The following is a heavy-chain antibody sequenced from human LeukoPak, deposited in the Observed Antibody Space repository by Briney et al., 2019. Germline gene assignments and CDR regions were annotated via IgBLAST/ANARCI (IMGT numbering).Heavy chain of an antibody. V-gene: IGHV4-59*01. D-gene: IGHD3-3*01. J-gene: IGHJ3*02. CDR1: GGSISSYY. Sequence: PSETLSLTCTVSGGSISSYYWSWMRQPPGRGLEWIGYIYYSGSTNYNPSLKSRVTISVDTSKNQFSLKLSSVTAADTAVYYCARRRSGHDAFDIWGQGTMVTVSS. CDR2: IYYSGST. CDR3: ARRRSGHDAFDI.